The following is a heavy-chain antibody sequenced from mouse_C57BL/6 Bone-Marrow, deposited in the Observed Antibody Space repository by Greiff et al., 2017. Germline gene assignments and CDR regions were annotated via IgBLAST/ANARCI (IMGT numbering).Heavy chain of an antibody. D-gene: IGHD2-4*01. V-gene: IGHV5-4*01. CDR1: GFTFSSYA. CDR3: ARDYDYVYYAMDY. Sequence: EVQLQESGGGLVKPGGSLKLSCAASGFTFSSYAMSWVRQTPEKRLEWVATISDGGSYTYYPDNVKGRFIISRDNAKNNLYLQMSHLKSEDTAMYYCARDYDYVYYAMDYWGQGTSVTVSS. J-gene: IGHJ4*01. CDR2: ISDGGSYT.